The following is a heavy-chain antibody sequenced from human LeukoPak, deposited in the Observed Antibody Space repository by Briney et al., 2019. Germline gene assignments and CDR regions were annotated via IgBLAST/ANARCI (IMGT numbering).Heavy chain of an antibody. D-gene: IGHD6-19*01. CDR1: GYTFTSYG. CDR2: ISAYNGNT. J-gene: IGHJ6*03. Sequence: ASVKVSCKASGYTFTSYGISWVRQAPGQGLEWMGWISAYNGNTNYAQKLQGRVTMTTDTSTSTAYMELRSLRSDDTAVYYCARVPPAGEENIAVAGTDYDCYYYMDVWGKGTTVTVSS. V-gene: IGHV1-18*01. CDR3: ARVPPAGEENIAVAGTDYDCYYYMDV.